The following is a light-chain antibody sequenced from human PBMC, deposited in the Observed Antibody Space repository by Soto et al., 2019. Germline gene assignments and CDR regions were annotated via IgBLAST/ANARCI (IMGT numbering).Light chain of an antibody. CDR1: QSVSSY. J-gene: IGKJ4*01. Sequence: EIVLTQSPATLSLSPGERATLSCRASQSVSSYLAWYQQKPAQAPRLLIYDASNRATGIPARFSGSGSGTDFTLTISSLEHADFAVYYCQQRSNWPLTFGGGTKVEIK. CDR3: QQRSNWPLT. CDR2: DAS. V-gene: IGKV3-11*01.